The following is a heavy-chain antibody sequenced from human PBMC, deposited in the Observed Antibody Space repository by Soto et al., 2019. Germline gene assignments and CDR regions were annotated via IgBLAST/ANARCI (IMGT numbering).Heavy chain of an antibody. CDR3: AKGPFKGVYYYDSSGYPPRV. J-gene: IGHJ4*02. Sequence: PGGSLRLSCAASGFTFSSYGMHWVRQAPGKGLEWVAVISYDGSNKYYADSVKGRFTISRDNSKNTLYLQMNSLRAEDTAVYYCAKGPFKGVYYYDSSGYPPRVWGQGTLVTVSS. V-gene: IGHV3-30*18. CDR1: GFTFSSYG. D-gene: IGHD3-22*01. CDR2: ISYDGSNK.